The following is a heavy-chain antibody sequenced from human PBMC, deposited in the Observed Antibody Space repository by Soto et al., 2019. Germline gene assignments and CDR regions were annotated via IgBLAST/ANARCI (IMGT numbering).Heavy chain of an antibody. CDR1: EFAFGAYY. J-gene: IGHJ5*02. Sequence: GVSLTLSWATTEFAFGAYYMSWIRQAPGKGLEWVSYISSSGSTIYYADSVKGRFTISRDNAKNSLYLQMNSLRAEDTAVYYCTRHPPRFTQLSWFALLGQGT. V-gene: IGHV3-11*01. CDR2: ISSSGSTI. D-gene: IGHD3-16*02. CDR3: TRHPPRFTQLSWFAL.